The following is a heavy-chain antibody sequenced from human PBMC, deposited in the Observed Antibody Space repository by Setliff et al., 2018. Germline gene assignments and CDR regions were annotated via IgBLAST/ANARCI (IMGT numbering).Heavy chain of an antibody. Sequence: SETLSLTCTVSGGSLTGTSNYWAWIRQPPGKGLEWIGSVFYTEGTHYNESLKSRLAISLDTSKNQFSLKMRSVTAADAALYYCARKDGDMWGQGTMVTVSS. CDR2: VFYTEGT. J-gene: IGHJ3*02. D-gene: IGHD2-15*01. V-gene: IGHV4-39*01. CDR1: GGSLTGTSNY. CDR3: ARKDGDM.